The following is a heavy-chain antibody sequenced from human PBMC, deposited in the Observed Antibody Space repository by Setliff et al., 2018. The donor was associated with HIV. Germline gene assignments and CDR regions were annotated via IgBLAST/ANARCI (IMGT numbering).Heavy chain of an antibody. Sequence: SETLSLTCAVSGGSISSSNWWSWVRQPPGKGLEWIGEIDLSGSSNYNPSLKSRVTISVDKSRNQFSLNLNSVTAADTAVYYCARDSSGVADYDFWSGRNWFDPWGQGILVTVPS. V-gene: IGHV4-4*02. CDR3: ARDSSGVADYDFWSGRNWFDP. D-gene: IGHD3-3*01. CDR1: GGSISSSNW. J-gene: IGHJ5*02. CDR2: IDLSGSS.